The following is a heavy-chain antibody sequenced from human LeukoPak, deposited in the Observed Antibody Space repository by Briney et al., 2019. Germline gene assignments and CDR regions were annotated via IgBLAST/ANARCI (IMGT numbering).Heavy chain of an antibody. CDR1: GFTFSSYG. D-gene: IGHD6-19*01. J-gene: IGHJ4*02. V-gene: IGHV3-33*01. CDR3: ARLGSGWAIDY. CDR2: IWYDGSNK. Sequence: GGSLRLSCAASGFTFSSYGILWVRQAPGKGLEWVAVIWYDGSNKYYADSVKGRFTVSRDQSKNTVYLQMNSLRADDTAVYYCARLGSGWAIDYWGQGTLVTVSS.